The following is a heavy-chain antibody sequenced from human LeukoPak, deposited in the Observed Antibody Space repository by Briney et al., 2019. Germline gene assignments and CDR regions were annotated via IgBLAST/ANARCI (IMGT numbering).Heavy chain of an antibody. CDR2: INGDGSTS. J-gene: IGHJ4*02. CDR3: ARDEPTVTTGPPVGS. V-gene: IGHV3-74*01. Sequence: GGSLRLSCAASGFTFYSYWMHWVRQAPGKGLVWVSCINGDGSTSNYADSVKGRFTISGDNAKNTLYLQMHSLRAEDTAVYYCARDEPTVTTGPPVGSWGQGTLVTVSS. D-gene: IGHD4-17*01. CDR1: GFTFYSYW.